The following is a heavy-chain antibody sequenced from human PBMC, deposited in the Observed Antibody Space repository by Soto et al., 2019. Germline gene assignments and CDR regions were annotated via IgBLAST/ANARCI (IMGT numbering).Heavy chain of an antibody. D-gene: IGHD3-22*01. CDR2: IWYDGSNK. J-gene: IGHJ4*02. CDR3: AREGLYDSSGYYGIDY. CDR1: GFTFSSYG. Sequence: GGSLRLSCAASGFTFSSYGMHWVRQAPGKGLEWVAVIWYDGSNKYYADSVKGRFTISRDNSKNTLYLQMNSLRAEETAVYYCAREGLYDSSGYYGIDYGGQGTLVTVSS. V-gene: IGHV3-33*08.